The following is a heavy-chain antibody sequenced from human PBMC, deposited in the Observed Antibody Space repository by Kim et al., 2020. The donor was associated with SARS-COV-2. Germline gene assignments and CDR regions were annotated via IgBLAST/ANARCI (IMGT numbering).Heavy chain of an antibody. CDR1: SFTFGHFA. V-gene: IGHV3-23*01. D-gene: IGHD7-27*01. J-gene: IGHJ4*02. CDR2: ISAGGDTS. CDR3: AKDLNLGFDS. Sequence: GGSLRLSCAASSFTFGHFAMNWVRQAPGKGLEWISSISAGGDTSYYADSVKGRFTISRDNSMNTLFLQMNSLRADDTAMYFCAKDLNLGFDSWGQGTLVTVSS.